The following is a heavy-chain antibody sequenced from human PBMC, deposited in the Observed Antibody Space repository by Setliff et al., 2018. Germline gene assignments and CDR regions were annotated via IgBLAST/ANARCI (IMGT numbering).Heavy chain of an antibody. CDR1: GGSVSSASHY. J-gene: IGHJ1*01. Sequence: ASETLSLTCTVSGGSVSSASHYWGWIRQAPGKGMEWIGSVYYSGYTYYKPSLQSRVTMSVDTSKNQFSLKLTSVTVADTAVYYCARVDFTMIQGVIGHWGQGTLVTVSS. D-gene: IGHD3-10*01. CDR3: ARVDFTMIQGVIGH. CDR2: VYYSGYT. V-gene: IGHV4-39*07.